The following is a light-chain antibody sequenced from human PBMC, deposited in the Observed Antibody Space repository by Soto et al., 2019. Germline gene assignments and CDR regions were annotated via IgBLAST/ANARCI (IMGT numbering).Light chain of an antibody. CDR3: HQYGSSALYT. J-gene: IGKJ2*01. CDR1: QSVSNNF. Sequence: EIVLTQSPGTLSLSPGERATLSCRASQSVSNNFLAWYQQKPGQAPRLIIYGASSRATGIPDRFSGSGSGADFTLTISRLEPEDFAVYYCHQYGSSALYTFGQGTKLEIK. V-gene: IGKV3-20*01. CDR2: GAS.